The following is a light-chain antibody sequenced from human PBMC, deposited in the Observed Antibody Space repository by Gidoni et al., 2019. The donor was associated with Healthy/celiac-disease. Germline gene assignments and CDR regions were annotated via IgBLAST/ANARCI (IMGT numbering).Light chain of an antibody. CDR3: QAWDSSYVV. V-gene: IGLV3-1*01. Sequence: SYELTQPPSVSVPPGQTASITCSGDKLGDKYACWYQQKPGQSPVLVIYQDSKRRSGIPERFSGSNSGNTATLTISGTQAMDEADYYCQAWDSSYVVFGGGTKLPVL. CDR2: QDS. J-gene: IGLJ2*01. CDR1: KLGDKY.